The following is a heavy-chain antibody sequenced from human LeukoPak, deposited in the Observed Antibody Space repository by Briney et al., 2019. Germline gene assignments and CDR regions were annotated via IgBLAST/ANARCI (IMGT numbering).Heavy chain of an antibody. CDR1: GFTFSNAW. CDR3: TTGYGYSSTDY. D-gene: IGHD6-13*01. Sequence: GGSLRLSCAASGFTFSNAWMSLVRQAPGKGLEWVGRIKSKTDGGTTDYAAPVKGRFTISRDDSKNTLYLQMNSLKTEDTAVYYCTTGYGYSSTDYWGQGTLVTVSS. CDR2: IKSKTDGGTT. J-gene: IGHJ4*02. V-gene: IGHV3-15*01.